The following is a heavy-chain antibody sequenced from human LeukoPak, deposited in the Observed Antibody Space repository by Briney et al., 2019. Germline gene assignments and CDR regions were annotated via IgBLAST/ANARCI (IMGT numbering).Heavy chain of an antibody. D-gene: IGHD5-18*01. V-gene: IGHV3-30*03. Sequence: PGRSLRLSCAAYGFTFSIYDMHWVRQAPGNGLEWVAVITYDGSNKYYADSVKGRFTISRDKSKNTLHLQMNSLRAEDTAVYYYARHKIQSWERRDAFDVWGKGTTVTVSS. J-gene: IGHJ3*01. CDR2: ITYDGSNK. CDR1: GFTFSIYD. CDR3: ARHKIQSWERRDAFDV.